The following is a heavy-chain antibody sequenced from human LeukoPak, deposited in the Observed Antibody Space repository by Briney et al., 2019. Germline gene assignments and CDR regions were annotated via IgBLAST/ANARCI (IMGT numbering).Heavy chain of an antibody. CDR3: AKDGEWTFDI. D-gene: IGHD3-3*01. CDR2: ISYDGSNK. Sequence: GRSLRLSCAASGFTFSSYAMHWVRQAPGKGLEWVAVISYDGSNKYYADSVKGRFTIPRDNSYHTAFLQMNSLRADDTAIYYCAKDGEWTFDIWGQGTMVTVSS. J-gene: IGHJ3*02. V-gene: IGHV3-30-3*01. CDR1: GFTFSSYA.